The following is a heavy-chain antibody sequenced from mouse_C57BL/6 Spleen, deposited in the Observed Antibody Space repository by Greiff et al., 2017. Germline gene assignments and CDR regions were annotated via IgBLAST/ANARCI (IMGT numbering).Heavy chain of an antibody. J-gene: IGHJ2*01. CDR2: IYPGDGDH. CDR1: GYAFSSYW. Sequence: QVHVKQSGAELVKPGASVKISCKASGYAFSSYWMNWVKQRPGKGLEWIGQIYPGDGDHNYNGKFKGKATMTADKSSSTAYMQLSSLSSEASAVYFCARRDPYFDYWCQGTTLTVSS. CDR3: ARRDPYFDY. V-gene: IGHV1-80*01.